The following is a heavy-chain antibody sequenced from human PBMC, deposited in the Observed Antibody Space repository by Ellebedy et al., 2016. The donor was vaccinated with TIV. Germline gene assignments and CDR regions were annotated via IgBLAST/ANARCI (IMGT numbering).Heavy chain of an antibody. D-gene: IGHD4-17*01. CDR3: ARLGDYIGSDY. CDR2: IYYNGKT. J-gene: IGHJ4*02. CDR1: GGSISFYY. Sequence: MPSETLSLTCTVSGGSISFYYWSWIRQPPGKGLEWIGYIYYNGKTNYNPSLKSRVTISADTSKNQFSLRLSSLTAADTAFYYCARLGDYIGSDYWGQGTLVTVSS. V-gene: IGHV4-59*01.